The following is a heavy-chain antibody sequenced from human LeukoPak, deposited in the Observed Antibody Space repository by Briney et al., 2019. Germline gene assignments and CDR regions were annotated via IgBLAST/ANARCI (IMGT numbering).Heavy chain of an antibody. D-gene: IGHD3-10*01. Sequence: GGSLRLSCAASGFTFSDYAMSWVRQAPGKGLEWVSGIGSSGVNTDYATSVKGRFTISRENTKSTLHLLMNSLRVEDTATYYCAKGRNSGSYFGIDPWGQGTPVSVSS. CDR1: GFTFSDYA. CDR3: AKGRNSGSYFGIDP. CDR2: IGSSGVNT. V-gene: IGHV3-23*01. J-gene: IGHJ5*02.